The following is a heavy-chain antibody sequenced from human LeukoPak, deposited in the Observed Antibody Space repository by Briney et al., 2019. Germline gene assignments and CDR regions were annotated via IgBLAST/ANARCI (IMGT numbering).Heavy chain of an antibody. Sequence: PGGSLRLSCAASGFTFSSYGMHWVRQAPGKGLEWVAFIRYDGSNKYYADSVKGRFTISRDNSKNTLYLQMNSLRAEDTAVYYCAGGGYSYGFPFDYWGQGTRVTVSS. J-gene: IGHJ4*02. CDR3: AGGGYSYGFPFDY. V-gene: IGHV3-30*02. D-gene: IGHD5-18*01. CDR2: IRYDGSNK. CDR1: GFTFSSYG.